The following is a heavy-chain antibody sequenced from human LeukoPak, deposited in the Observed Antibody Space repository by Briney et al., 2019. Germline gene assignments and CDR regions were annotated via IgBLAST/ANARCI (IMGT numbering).Heavy chain of an antibody. D-gene: IGHD3-10*01. CDR2: ISYDGSNK. CDR3: AKGGYGSGSYYNYYYYYMDV. CDR1: GFTFSSYG. J-gene: IGHJ6*03. Sequence: GRSLRLSCAASGFTFSSYGMHWVRQAPGKGLEWVAVISYDGSNKYYADSVKGRFTISRDNSKNTLYLQMNSLRAEDTAVYYCAKGGYGSGSYYNYYYYYMDVWGKGTTVTVSS. V-gene: IGHV3-30*18.